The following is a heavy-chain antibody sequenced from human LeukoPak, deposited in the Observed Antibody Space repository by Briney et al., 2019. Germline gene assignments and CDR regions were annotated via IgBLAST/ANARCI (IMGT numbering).Heavy chain of an antibody. Sequence: HPGGSLRLSCAASGFTVSSNYMSWVRQAPGKGLEWVSVIYSGGSTYYADSVKGRFTISRDNSKNTLYLQMNSLRAEDTAVYYCARGFPGYYDSSGYYPPYYYGMDVWGQGTTVTVSS. D-gene: IGHD3-22*01. V-gene: IGHV3-53*01. CDR3: ARGFPGYYDSSGYYPPYYYGMDV. J-gene: IGHJ6*02. CDR2: IYSGGST. CDR1: GFTVSSNY.